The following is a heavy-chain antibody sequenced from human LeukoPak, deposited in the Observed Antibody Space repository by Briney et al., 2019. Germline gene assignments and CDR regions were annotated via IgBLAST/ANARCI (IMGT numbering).Heavy chain of an antibody. Sequence: GGSLRLSCAASGFTFSSYGMHWVRQAPGKGLEWVAVISYDGSNKYYADSVKGRFTISRDNSKNTLYLQMNSLRAEDTAVYYCAKRWTGTTIGQQDYWGQGTLLTVSS. J-gene: IGHJ4*02. CDR3: AKRWTGTTIGQQDY. CDR1: GFTFSSYG. D-gene: IGHD1-1*01. V-gene: IGHV3-30*18. CDR2: ISYDGSNK.